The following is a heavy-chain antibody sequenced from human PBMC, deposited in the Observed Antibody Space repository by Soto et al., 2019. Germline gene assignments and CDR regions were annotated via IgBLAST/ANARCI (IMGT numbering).Heavy chain of an antibody. V-gene: IGHV1-3*01. Sequence: ASVKVSCKASGYTFTSYAMHWVRQAPGQRLEWMGWINAGNGNTKYSQKFQGRVTITRDTSASTAYMELSSLRSEDTAVYYCARERYCSGGSCYRFDPWGQGTLVTVSS. J-gene: IGHJ5*02. CDR1: GYTFTSYA. CDR3: ARERYCSGGSCYRFDP. CDR2: INAGNGNT. D-gene: IGHD2-15*01.